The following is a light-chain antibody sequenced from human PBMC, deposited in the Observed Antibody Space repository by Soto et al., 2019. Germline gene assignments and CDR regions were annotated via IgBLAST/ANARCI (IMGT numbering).Light chain of an antibody. CDR3: CSYAGSYTHWV. V-gene: IGLV2-11*01. CDR1: SSDVGGYHY. J-gene: IGLJ3*02. CDR2: DVS. Sequence: QSALTQPRSVSGSPGQSVTISCTGTSSDVGGYHYVSWYQQHPGKAPKLMIYDVSQRPSGVPDRFSGSKSGNTASLTISGLQAEDEAEYYCCSYAGSYTHWVFGGGTKVTVL.